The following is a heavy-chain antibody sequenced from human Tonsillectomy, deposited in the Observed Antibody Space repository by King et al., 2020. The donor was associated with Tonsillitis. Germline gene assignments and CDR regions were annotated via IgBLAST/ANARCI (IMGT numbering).Heavy chain of an antibody. CDR2: IYWNDDK. D-gene: IGHD5/OR15-5a*01. CDR3: AHAMSIYYFAN. V-gene: IGHV2-5*01. CDR1: ALSLSTSGVG. Sequence: TLKESGPTLVKPTQTLTLTCTLSALSLSTSGVGVGWIRQPPGEALEWVALIYWNDDKYYSPSLKCRLTITKDTSKNQVVLTMTNMDPVDTATYYCAHAMSIYYFANWGQGTLVTVSS. J-gene: IGHJ4*02.